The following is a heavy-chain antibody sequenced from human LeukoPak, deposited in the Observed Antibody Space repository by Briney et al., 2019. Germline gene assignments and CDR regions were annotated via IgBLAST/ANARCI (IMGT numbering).Heavy chain of an antibody. CDR2: IYYSGST. CDR3: ARDTADGYNSPGDLFRGLGFDY. V-gene: IGHV4-59*01. CDR1: GGSISSYY. D-gene: IGHD5-24*01. J-gene: IGHJ4*02. Sequence: SETLSHTCTVHGGSISSYYWSWIRRPPGKGLEWIGYIYYSGSTNYNPSLKSRVTISVDTSKNQFSLKLSSVTAADTAVYYCARDTADGYNSPGDLFRGLGFDYWGQGTLVTVSS.